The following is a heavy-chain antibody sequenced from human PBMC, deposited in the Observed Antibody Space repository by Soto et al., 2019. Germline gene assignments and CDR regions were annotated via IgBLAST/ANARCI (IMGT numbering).Heavy chain of an antibody. CDR1: GYTFGNYI. V-gene: IGHV1-18*01. CDR3: ARTKCFGELSWFHP. CDR2: ISAHNSNT. D-gene: IGHD3-10*01. Sequence: ASVKVSCKTSGYTFGNYIITWVRQAPGQGLEWLGWISAHNSNTVYAQHLQGRVSMTTDTSTSTAYMELRSLRSDDTAVYYCARTKCFGELSWFHPWGQGTLGTVS. J-gene: IGHJ5*02.